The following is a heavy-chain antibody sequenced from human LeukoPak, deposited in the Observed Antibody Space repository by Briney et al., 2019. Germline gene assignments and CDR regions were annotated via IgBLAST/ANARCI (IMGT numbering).Heavy chain of an antibody. D-gene: IGHD6-13*01. Sequence: HPGGSLRLSCAASGFTFSSYAMSWVRQAPGKGLEWVSAISGSGGSTYYADSVKGWFTISRDNSKNTLYLQMNSLRAEDTAVYYCAKGARSSSWYLFDFWGQGTLVTVSS. V-gene: IGHV3-23*01. CDR2: ISGSGGST. CDR1: GFTFSSYA. CDR3: AKGARSSSWYLFDF. J-gene: IGHJ4*02.